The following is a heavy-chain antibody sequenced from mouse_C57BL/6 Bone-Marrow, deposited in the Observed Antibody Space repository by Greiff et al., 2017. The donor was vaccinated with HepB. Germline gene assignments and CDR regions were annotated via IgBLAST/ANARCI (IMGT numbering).Heavy chain of an antibody. CDR1: GYTFTSYW. J-gene: IGHJ2*01. D-gene: IGHD2-4*01. V-gene: IGHV1-69*01. CDR3: ARWDYENY. CDR2: IDPSDSYT. Sequence: VKLQQPGAELVMPGASVKLSCKASGYTFTSYWMHWVKQRPGQGLEWIGEIDPSDSYTNYNQKFKGKSTLTVDKSSSTAYMQLSSLTSEDSAVYYCARWDYENYWGQGTTLTVSS.